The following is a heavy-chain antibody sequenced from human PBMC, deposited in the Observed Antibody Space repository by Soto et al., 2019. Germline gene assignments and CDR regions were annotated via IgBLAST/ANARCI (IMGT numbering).Heavy chain of an antibody. Sequence: QVQLQQSGPGLVKPSQTLSLTCTVSGDSISSAYYHWTGIRQSPGQGLEWIGYIHHSGSILYNPSLKSRVTISVDTSKNQFSLHLTSVTAADTAVYFCAREDDGGDSLDVWGQGTTGTVSS. D-gene: IGHD2-21*02. V-gene: IGHV4-30-4*08. CDR3: AREDDGGDSLDV. CDR1: GDSISSAYYH. J-gene: IGHJ6*02. CDR2: IHHSGSI.